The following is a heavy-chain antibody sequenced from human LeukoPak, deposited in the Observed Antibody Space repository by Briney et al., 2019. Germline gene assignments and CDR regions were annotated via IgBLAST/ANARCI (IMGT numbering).Heavy chain of an antibody. CDR1: GGSFSGYY. J-gene: IGHJ3*01. V-gene: IGHV4-34*01. CDR3: ARSGRKNIVVVPAAKKTFDV. CDR2: INHSGST. Sequence: SETLSLTCAVYGGSFSGYYWSWIRQPPGKGLEWIGEINHSGSTNYNPSLESRVTISVDTSKNQFSLRLISVTAADTAVYYCARSGRKNIVVVPAAKKTFDVWGQGTMVTVSS. D-gene: IGHD2-2*01.